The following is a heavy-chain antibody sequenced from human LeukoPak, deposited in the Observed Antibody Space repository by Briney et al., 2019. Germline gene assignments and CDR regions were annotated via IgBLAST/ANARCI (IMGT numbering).Heavy chain of an antibody. V-gene: IGHV1-46*01. CDR2: INPSGSYT. CDR3: AIDNSGGSTWWFDP. Sequence: ASVKVSCKSSGFTFTSYYIHWVRQAPGQGLEWMGIINPSGSYTSYAQKFQGRVNMTRDTSTSTVYMELSSLRSEDTAVYYCAIDNSGGSTWWFDPWGQGTLVTVSS. D-gene: IGHD2-15*01. CDR1: GFTFTSYY. J-gene: IGHJ5*02.